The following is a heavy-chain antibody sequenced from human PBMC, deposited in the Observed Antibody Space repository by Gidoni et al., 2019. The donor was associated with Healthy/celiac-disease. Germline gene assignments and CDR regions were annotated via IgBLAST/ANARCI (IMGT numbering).Heavy chain of an antibody. CDR3: AKDWNGGVRGVISY. J-gene: IGHJ4*02. V-gene: IGHV3-30*18. D-gene: IGHD3-10*01. CDR1: GFTFSSYG. CDR2: ISYDGSNK. Sequence: QVQLVESGGGVVQPGRSLRLSCAASGFTFSSYGMHWVRQAPGKGLEWVAVISYDGSNKYYADSVKGRFTISRDNSKNTLYLQMNSLRAEDTAVYYCAKDWNGGVRGVISYWGQGTLVTVSS.